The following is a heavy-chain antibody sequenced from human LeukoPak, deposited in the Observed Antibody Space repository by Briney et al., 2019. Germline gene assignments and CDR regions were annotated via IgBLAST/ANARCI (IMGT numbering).Heavy chain of an antibody. D-gene: IGHD2-15*01. CDR1: GFTFSSYA. J-gene: IGHJ4*02. V-gene: IGHV3-30-3*01. Sequence: AGRSLRLSCAASGFTFSSYAMHWVRQAPGKGLECVAVISYDGSNKYYADSVKGRFTISRDNSKTTLYLQMNSLIAEDTAVYYSARDILPKYYGGGSSYSGADYWGQGTLVTVSS. CDR2: ISYDGSNK. CDR3: ARDILPKYYGGGSSYSGADY.